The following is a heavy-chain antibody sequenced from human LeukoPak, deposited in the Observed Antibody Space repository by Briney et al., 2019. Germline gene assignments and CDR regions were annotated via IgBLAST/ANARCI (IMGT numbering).Heavy chain of an antibody. CDR3: ARGGYNYGYDDDFEY. Sequence: SETLSLTCTASGGSISSHDWSWIRQPPGKGLEWIGYIYNSGSNNYNPSFKSPVTISVDTSKNQFHLKLTSVTATDTAVYYCARGGYNYGYDDDFEYWGQGILVTVSS. CDR1: GGSISSHD. D-gene: IGHD5-18*01. CDR2: IYNSGSN. V-gene: IGHV4-59*11. J-gene: IGHJ4*02.